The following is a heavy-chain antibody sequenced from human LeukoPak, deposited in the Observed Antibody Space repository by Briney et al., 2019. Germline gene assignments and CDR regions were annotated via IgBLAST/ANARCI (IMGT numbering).Heavy chain of an antibody. Sequence: GGSLRLSCAASGFTFSSYGMHWVRQAPGKGLEWVAFIRYDGSNKYYADSVKGRFTISRDNSKNTLYLQMNSLRAEDTAVYYSAKLLWFGEPFDYWGQGTLVTVSS. CDR3: AKLLWFGEPFDY. V-gene: IGHV3-30*02. CDR1: GFTFSSYG. J-gene: IGHJ4*02. CDR2: IRYDGSNK. D-gene: IGHD3-10*01.